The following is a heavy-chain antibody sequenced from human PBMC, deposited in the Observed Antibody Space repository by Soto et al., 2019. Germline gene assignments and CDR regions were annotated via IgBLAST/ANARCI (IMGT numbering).Heavy chain of an antibody. D-gene: IGHD6-19*01. J-gene: IGHJ4*02. CDR2: IYYSGST. CDR1: GGSISSGDYY. Sequence: KSSETLSLTCTVSGGSISSGDYYWSWIRQPPGKGLEWIGYIYYSGSTYYNPSLKSRVTISVDTSKNQFSLKLSSVTAADTAVYYCAREGSGWYGGVYWGQGTLVTVSS. V-gene: IGHV4-30-4*01. CDR3: AREGSGWYGGVY.